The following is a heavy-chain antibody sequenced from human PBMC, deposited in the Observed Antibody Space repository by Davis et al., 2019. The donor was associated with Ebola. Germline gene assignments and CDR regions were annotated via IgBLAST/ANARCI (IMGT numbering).Heavy chain of an antibody. Sequence: GGSLRLSCAASGFTFDDYGMSWVRQAPGKGLEWVSGINWNGGSTGYADSVKGRFTISRDNAKNSLYLQMNSLRAEDTALYHCARVSYGDYPNYYYGMDVWGQGTTVTVSS. D-gene: IGHD4-17*01. J-gene: IGHJ6*02. V-gene: IGHV3-20*01. CDR3: ARVSYGDYPNYYYGMDV. CDR2: INWNGGST. CDR1: GFTFDDYG.